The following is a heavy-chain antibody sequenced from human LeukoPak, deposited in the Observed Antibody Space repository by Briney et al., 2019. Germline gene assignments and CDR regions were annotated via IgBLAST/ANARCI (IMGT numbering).Heavy chain of an antibody. CDR2: INPNSGGT. D-gene: IGHD1-7*01. J-gene: IGHJ6*03. Sequence: ASVKVSCKASGYTFTGYYMHWVRQAPGQGLEWMGWINPNSGGTNYAQKFQGRVTMTRDTSISTAYMELSRLRSDDTAVYYCAVGLELRNGYYYYYYYMDVWGKGTTVTVSS. CDR1: GYTFTGYY. CDR3: AVGLELRNGYYYYYYYMDV. V-gene: IGHV1-2*02.